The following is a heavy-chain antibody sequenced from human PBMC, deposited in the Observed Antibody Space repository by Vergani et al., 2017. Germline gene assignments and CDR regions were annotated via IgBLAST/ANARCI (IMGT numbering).Heavy chain of an antibody. J-gene: IGHJ4*02. CDR2: ISSAGGST. V-gene: IGHV3-23*01. Sequence: EVQLLESGGGLVQPGGSLRLSCVASGFTFSTYAMTWVRQAPGKGLEWVSTISSAGGSTYYADSVTGRFTISRDNSKNTLSLQMNSLTAEDTAIYYCAGPQETSAYYYGGFDYWSQGILATVSS. D-gene: IGHD3-22*01. CDR1: GFTFSTYA. CDR3: AGPQETSAYYYGGFDY.